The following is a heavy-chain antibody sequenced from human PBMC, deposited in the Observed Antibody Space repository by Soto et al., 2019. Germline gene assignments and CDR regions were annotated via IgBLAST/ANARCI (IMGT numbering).Heavy chain of an antibody. J-gene: IGHJ5*02. V-gene: IGHV4-59*08. Sequence: SETLSLTCTVSGGSISSYYWSWIRQPPGKGLEWIGYIYYSGSTNYNPSLTSRVTISVDTSKNQFSLKLSSVTAADTAVYYCARLAVAGTYNWFDPWGQGTLVTVSS. D-gene: IGHD6-19*01. CDR1: GGSISSYY. CDR2: IYYSGST. CDR3: ARLAVAGTYNWFDP.